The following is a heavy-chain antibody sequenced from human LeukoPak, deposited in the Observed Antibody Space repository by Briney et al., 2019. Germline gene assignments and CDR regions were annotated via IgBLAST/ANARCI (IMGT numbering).Heavy chain of an antibody. Sequence: SETLSLTCAVYGGSFSGYYWSWIRQPPGKGLEWIGEINHSGSTNYNPSLKSRVTISVDTSKNQFSLKLSSVTAADTAVYYCASGRPQRAIDYWGQGTLVTVSS. V-gene: IGHV4-34*01. CDR3: ASGRPQRAIDY. J-gene: IGHJ4*02. CDR1: GGSFSGYY. CDR2: INHSGST.